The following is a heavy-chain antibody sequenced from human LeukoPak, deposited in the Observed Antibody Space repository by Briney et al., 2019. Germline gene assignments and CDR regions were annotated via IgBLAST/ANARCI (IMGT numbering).Heavy chain of an antibody. CDR3: AKDRYYYGSGSYFPFDY. Sequence: GGSLRLSCAASGFTFTNYEMNWFRQAPGKGLEWVSYITSSGGTIYYADSVKGRFTISRDNSKNTLYLQMNSLRAEDTAVYYCAKDRYYYGSGSYFPFDYWGQGTLVTVSS. CDR2: ITSSGGTI. CDR1: GFTFTNYE. V-gene: IGHV3-48*03. J-gene: IGHJ4*02. D-gene: IGHD3-10*01.